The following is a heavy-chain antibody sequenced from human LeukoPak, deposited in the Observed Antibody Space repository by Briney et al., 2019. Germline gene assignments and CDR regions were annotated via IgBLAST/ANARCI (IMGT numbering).Heavy chain of an antibody. CDR3: RFGELSTGDAFDI. CDR1: GGTFSSYA. CDR2: IIPILGIA. V-gene: IGHV1-69*04. Sequence: ASVKVSCKASGGTFSSYAISWVRQAPGQGLEWMGRIIPILGIANYAQKFQGIVTIPADKSTSTAYMELSSLRSEDTAVYYCRFGELSTGDAFDIWGQGTMVTVSS. J-gene: IGHJ3*02. D-gene: IGHD3-16*01.